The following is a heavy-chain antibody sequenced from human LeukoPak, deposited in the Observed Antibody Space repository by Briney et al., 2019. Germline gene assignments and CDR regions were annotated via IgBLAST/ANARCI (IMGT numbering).Heavy chain of an antibody. J-gene: IGHJ6*02. CDR1: AGSISSGDYY. CDR3: ARVSLERRYYYYGMDV. D-gene: IGHD1-1*01. Sequence: PSETLSLTCTVSAGSISSGDYYWSWIRQPPGKGLEWIGYIYYSGSTYYNPSLKSRVTISVDTSKNQFSLKLSSVTAADTAVYYCARVSLERRYYYYGMDVWGQGTTVTVSS. V-gene: IGHV4-30-4*01. CDR2: IYYSGST.